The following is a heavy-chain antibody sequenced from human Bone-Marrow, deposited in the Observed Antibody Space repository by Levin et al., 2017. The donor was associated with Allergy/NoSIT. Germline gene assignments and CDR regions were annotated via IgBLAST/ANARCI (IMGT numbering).Heavy chain of an antibody. CDR1: GFTFSSYG. D-gene: IGHD6-13*01. CDR2: ISYDGSNK. V-gene: IGHV3-30*18. J-gene: IGHJ6*02. Sequence: GESLKISCAASGFTFSSYGMHWVRQAPGKGLEWVAVISYDGSNKYYADSVKGRFTISRDNSKNTLYLQMNSLRAEDTAVYYCAKDRVRRIAAAESQNYYYYYGMDVWGQGTTVTVSS. CDR3: AKDRVRRIAAAESQNYYYYYGMDV.